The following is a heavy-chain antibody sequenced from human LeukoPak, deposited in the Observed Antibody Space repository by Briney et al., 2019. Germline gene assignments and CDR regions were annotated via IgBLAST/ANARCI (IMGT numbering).Heavy chain of an antibody. CDR2: IRYDGNNR. V-gene: IGHV3-30*02. Sequence: GGSLRLSCAASGFTFSTYGMHWVRQAPGKGLEWVSFIRYDGNNRYYADSVKGRFTISRDNSKNTLYLQMNSLRAEDTAVYYCARGPSGYHNTGGQGTLVTVSS. J-gene: IGHJ4*02. CDR1: GFTFSTYG. D-gene: IGHD5-12*01. CDR3: ARGPSGYHNT.